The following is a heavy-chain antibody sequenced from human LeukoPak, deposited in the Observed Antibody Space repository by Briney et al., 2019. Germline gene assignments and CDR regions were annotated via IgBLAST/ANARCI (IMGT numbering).Heavy chain of an antibody. CDR1: GGSISSGGYS. CDR3: ARVRAGMGRGFDY. V-gene: IGHV4-30-2*01. CDR2: IYHSGST. Sequence: SETLSLTCAVSGGSISSGGYSWRWLRQPPGKGLEWLGYIYHSGSTYYNPSLKSRVTISVDRSKNQFSLKLSSVTAADTAVYYCARVRAGMGRGFDYWGQGTLVTVSS. D-gene: IGHD1-1*01. J-gene: IGHJ4*02.